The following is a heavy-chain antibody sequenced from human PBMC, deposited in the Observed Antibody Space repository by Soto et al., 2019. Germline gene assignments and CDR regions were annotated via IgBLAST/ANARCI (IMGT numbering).Heavy chain of an antibody. V-gene: IGHV3-21*02. Sequence: EVQVVESGGGLVKPGGSLRLSCNFSFSMYSMDWVRQAPGKGLEWVASISSGSDFIKYADSVNGRFTISRDNTKNSVSLQMTSLRVEDTAMYYCTRDQGGSYDSWFDPWGRGTLVTVSS. CDR1: FSMYS. CDR2: ISSGSDFI. CDR3: TRDQGGSYDSWFDP. J-gene: IGHJ5*02. D-gene: IGHD1-26*01.